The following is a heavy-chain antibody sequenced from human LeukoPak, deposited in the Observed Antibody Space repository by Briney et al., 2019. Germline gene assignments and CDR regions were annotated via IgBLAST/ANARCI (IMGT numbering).Heavy chain of an antibody. V-gene: IGHV4-34*01. D-gene: IGHD6-13*01. Sequence: SETLSLTRTVYAGSFSGYYWSWIRQSSGKGLEWIGEINHRGSTSYNPSLKSRVSISVDKSKNQFSLQLLSVTDADTAVYYCARGLAAAWLYFQHWCQGIQVTVSS. CDR1: AGSFSGYY. J-gene: IGHJ1*01. CDR3: ARGLAAAWLYFQH. CDR2: INHRGST.